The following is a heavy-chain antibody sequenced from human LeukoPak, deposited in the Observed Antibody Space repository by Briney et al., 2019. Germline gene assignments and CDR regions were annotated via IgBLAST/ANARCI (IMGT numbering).Heavy chain of an antibody. CDR3: ARDYVHYYYMDV. CDR2: INPNTGGT. J-gene: IGHJ6*03. V-gene: IGHV1-2*02. D-gene: IGHD3-16*01. CDR1: GYTFTGYY. Sequence: ASVKVSCKASGYTFTGYYMHWVRQAPGRGLEWMGWINPNTGGTKYAQEFQGRVTMTGDTSLSIVQMELRSLTADDTAVYYCARDYVHYYYMDVWGEGTTVTVSS.